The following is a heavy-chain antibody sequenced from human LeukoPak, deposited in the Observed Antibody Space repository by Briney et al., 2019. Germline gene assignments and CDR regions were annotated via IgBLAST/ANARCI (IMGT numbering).Heavy chain of an antibody. Sequence: ASVKVSCKASGYTFTGYYMHWVRQAPGQGLEWMGRINPNSGGTNYAQKFQGRVTMTRDTSISTAYMELSRLRPDDTAVYYCVYYDSSGYASDWGQGTLVTVSS. CDR2: INPNSGGT. CDR1: GYTFTGYY. CDR3: VYYDSSGYASD. D-gene: IGHD3-22*01. J-gene: IGHJ4*02. V-gene: IGHV1-2*06.